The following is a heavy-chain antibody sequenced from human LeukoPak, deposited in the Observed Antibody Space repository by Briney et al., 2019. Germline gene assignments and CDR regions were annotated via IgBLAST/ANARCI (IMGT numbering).Heavy chain of an antibody. V-gene: IGHV4-34*01. CDR3: ARGPYSYDSSGAFDI. J-gene: IGHJ3*02. D-gene: IGHD3-22*01. CDR2: INHSGSP. Sequence: SETLSLTCAVYGGSFSGYYWSWIRQPPGKGLEWIGEINHSGSPNYNPSLKSRVTISVDTSKNQFSLKLSSVTAADTAVYFCARGPYSYDSSGAFDIWGQGTMVTVSS. CDR1: GGSFSGYY.